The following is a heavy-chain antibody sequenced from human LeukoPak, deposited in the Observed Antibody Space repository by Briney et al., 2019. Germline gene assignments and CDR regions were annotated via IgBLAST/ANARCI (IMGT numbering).Heavy chain of an antibody. Sequence: GASVKVSCKASGYTFNSYGISWVRQARGQGLEWMGWISAYNGNTNYAQKLQGRVTMTTDTSTSTAYMDLRSLRSDDTAVYYCARVLYYDSSGYYYAGDYWGQGTLVTVSS. CDR1: GYTFNSYG. V-gene: IGHV1-18*01. D-gene: IGHD3-22*01. CDR2: ISAYNGNT. CDR3: ARVLYYDSSGYYYAGDY. J-gene: IGHJ4*02.